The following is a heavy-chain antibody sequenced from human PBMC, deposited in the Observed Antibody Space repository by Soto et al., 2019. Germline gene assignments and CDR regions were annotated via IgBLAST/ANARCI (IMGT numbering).Heavy chain of an antibody. CDR2: ISGSGAT. CDR1: GSTFINYA. V-gene: IGHV3-23*01. J-gene: IGHJ5*02. Sequence: EVQLLESGGGLVQPGGSLRLSCAASGSTFINYALTWVRQAPGRGLEWVSAISGSGATYYTESVKGRFTISRDNPENTLYLQMDSLRAEDTAIYYCARALDFWRGAITSARFDPWGQGTLVTVSS. CDR3: ARALDFWRGAITSARFDP. D-gene: IGHD3-3*01.